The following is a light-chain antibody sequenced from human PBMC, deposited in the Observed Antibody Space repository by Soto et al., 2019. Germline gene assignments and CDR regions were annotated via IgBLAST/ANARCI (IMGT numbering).Light chain of an antibody. CDR1: SSNIPYQF. J-gene: IGLJ1*01. V-gene: IGLV1-51*01. CDR2: DNS. CDR3: ASRDSDLDGFV. Sequence: QSVLAQSPSVSAAPGQRVTISCSGSSSNIPYQFVSWYKQFPGMAPTLLIYDNSRRPSGVPDRFSATKSGPSATLDIAGLQTADEAVYYCASRDSDLDGFVFGPGTKLTVL.